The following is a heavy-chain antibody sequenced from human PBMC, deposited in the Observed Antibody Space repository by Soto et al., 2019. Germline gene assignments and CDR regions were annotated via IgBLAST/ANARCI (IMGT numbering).Heavy chain of an antibody. CDR3: ARDFNIAVAVFDY. CDR2: ISSSSSYI. V-gene: IGHV3-21*01. CDR1: GFTFSSYS. J-gene: IGHJ4*02. D-gene: IGHD6-19*01. Sequence: GGSLRLSCAASGFTFSSYSMNWVRQAPGKGLEWVSSISSSSSYIYYADSVKGRFTISRDNAKNSLYLQMNSLRAEDTAVYYCARDFNIAVAVFDYWGQGTPVTV.